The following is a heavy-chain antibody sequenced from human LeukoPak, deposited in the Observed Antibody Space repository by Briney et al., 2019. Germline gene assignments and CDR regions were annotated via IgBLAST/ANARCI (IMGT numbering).Heavy chain of an antibody. CDR3: ARTEKYSYGLHY. D-gene: IGHD5-18*01. CDR2: MNSDGGGT. Sequence: PGGSLRLSCAAAGFTLTSYWMYWVRQAPGKGLVCVSRMNSDGGGTTYADSVKGRFTISRDNAKNTLYLQMNSLRAEDTAVYYCARTEKYSYGLHYWGQGTLVTVSS. CDR1: GFTLTSYW. J-gene: IGHJ4*02. V-gene: IGHV3-74*01.